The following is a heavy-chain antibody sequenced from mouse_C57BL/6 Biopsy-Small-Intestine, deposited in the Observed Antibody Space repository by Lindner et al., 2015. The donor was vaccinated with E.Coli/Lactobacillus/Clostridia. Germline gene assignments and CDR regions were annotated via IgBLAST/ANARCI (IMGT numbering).Heavy chain of an antibody. Sequence: VQLQESGAELVKPGASVKMSCKASGYTFTSYWITWMKQRPGQGLEWIGDIYPGSGSTNYNEKFKSKATLTADKSSSTAYMQLSSLTSEDSAVYFCARDSDDYWGQGTTLTVSS. V-gene: IGHV1-55*01. CDR3: ARDSDDY. CDR2: IYPGSGST. CDR1: GYTFTSYW. J-gene: IGHJ2*01.